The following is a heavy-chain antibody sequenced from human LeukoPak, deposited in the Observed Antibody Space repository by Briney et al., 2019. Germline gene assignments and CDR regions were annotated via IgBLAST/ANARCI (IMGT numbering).Heavy chain of an antibody. CDR2: LSYDGSDE. CDR1: GFFFSNFG. V-gene: IGHV3-30*03. D-gene: IGHD5-18*01. J-gene: IGHJ4*02. Sequence: GGSLRLSCAASGFFFSNFGMHWVRQAPGKGLEWVAVLSYDGSDEYYVDSVKGRFTISRDNSKNTLYLQMSSLRAEDTAVYYCARGYGYADCWGQGTLVTVSS. CDR3: ARGYGYADC.